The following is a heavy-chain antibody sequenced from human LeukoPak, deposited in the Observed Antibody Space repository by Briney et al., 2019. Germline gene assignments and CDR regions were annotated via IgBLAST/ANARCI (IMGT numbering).Heavy chain of an antibody. J-gene: IGHJ4*02. V-gene: IGHV4-38-2*02. CDR2: IYHSGST. Sequence: SETLSLTCTVSGYSISSDYYWGWIRQPPGKGLEWIGSIYHSGSTYYNPSLKSRVTISVDTSKDQFSLKLSSVTAADTAVYFCARVGIDSGSFADFDYWGQGTLVAVSS. D-gene: IGHD1-26*01. CDR1: GYSISSDYY. CDR3: ARVGIDSGSFADFDY.